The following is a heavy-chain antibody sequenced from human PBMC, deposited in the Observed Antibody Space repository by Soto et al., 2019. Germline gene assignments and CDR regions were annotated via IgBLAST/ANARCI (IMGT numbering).Heavy chain of an antibody. J-gene: IGHJ4*02. CDR1: GFMFKSYV. CDR2: TSYDGNNK. D-gene: IGHD3-16*01. Sequence: QLQLVESGGGVVQPGTSLRLSCTASGFMFKSYVMHWVRQAPGKGLEWVALTSYDGNNKYYGDSVKGRFTVSRDNSKNTLPLQMDSLRPGDTALYYCARWGTTGGFDLRGQGTLVSVSS. V-gene: IGHV3-30*19. CDR3: ARWGTTGGFDL.